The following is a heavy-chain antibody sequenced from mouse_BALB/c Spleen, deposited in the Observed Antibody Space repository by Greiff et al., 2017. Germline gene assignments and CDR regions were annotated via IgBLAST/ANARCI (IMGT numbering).Heavy chain of an antibody. CDR1: GFAFSSYD. CDR3: ARRGRSYAMDY. J-gene: IGHJ4*01. Sequence: VQLKESGGGLVKPGGSLKLSCAASGFAFSSYDMSWVRQTPEKRLEWVAYISSGGGSTYYPDTVKGRFTISRDNAKNTLYLQMSSLKSEDTAMYYCARRGRSYAMDYWGQGTSVTVSS. CDR2: ISSGGGST. V-gene: IGHV5-12-1*01.